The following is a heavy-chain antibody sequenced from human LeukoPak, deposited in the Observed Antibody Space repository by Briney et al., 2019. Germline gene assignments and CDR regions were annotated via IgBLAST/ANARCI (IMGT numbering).Heavy chain of an antibody. CDR1: GFTFSVYT. CDR2: ISSSSSYI. J-gene: IGHJ4*02. Sequence: GGSLRLSCAASGFTFSVYTMNWVRQAPGKGLEWVSSISSSSSYIYYADSVRGRFTISRDNAKNSLYLQMNSLRAEDTAVYYCARDQGPSIAAPGTFDYWGQGTLVTVSS. CDR3: ARDQGPSIAAPGTFDY. V-gene: IGHV3-21*01. D-gene: IGHD6-6*01.